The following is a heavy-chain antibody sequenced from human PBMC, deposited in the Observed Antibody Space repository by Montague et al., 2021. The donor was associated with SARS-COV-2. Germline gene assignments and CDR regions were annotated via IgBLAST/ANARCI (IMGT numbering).Heavy chain of an antibody. J-gene: IGHJ5*02. D-gene: IGHD3-3*01. CDR2: IYYSGST. V-gene: IGHV4-39*01. CDR3: ARQKMGSVTIFGVVMHDRWLDP. CDR1: GGSISSSSYY. Sequence: SETLSLTCTVSGGSISSSSYYWGWIRQPPGKGLEWIGNIYYSGSTYYNPSLKGRVTISVDTSKNQFSLKLSSVTAADTAVYYCARQKMGSVTIFGVVMHDRWLDPWGQGTLVTVSS.